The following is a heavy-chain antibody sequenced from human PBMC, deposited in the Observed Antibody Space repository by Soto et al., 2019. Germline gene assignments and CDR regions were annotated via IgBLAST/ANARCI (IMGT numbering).Heavy chain of an antibody. CDR3: ARDTTLLWFGEPDMDV. Sequence: LRLSCAASGFTFSSYWMSWVRQAPGKGLEWVANIKQDGSEKYYVDSVKGRFTISRDNAKNSLYLQMNSLRAEDTAVYYCARDTTLLWFGEPDMDVWGKGTTVTVSS. J-gene: IGHJ6*03. CDR2: IKQDGSEK. V-gene: IGHV3-7*01. CDR1: GFTFSSYW. D-gene: IGHD3-10*01.